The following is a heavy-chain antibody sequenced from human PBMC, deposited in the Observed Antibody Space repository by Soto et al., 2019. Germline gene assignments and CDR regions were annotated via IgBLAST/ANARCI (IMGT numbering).Heavy chain of an antibody. CDR2: IYYSGST. J-gene: IGHJ4*02. V-gene: IGHV4-39*01. D-gene: IGHD3-9*01. CDR1: GGSISSSSYY. Sequence: SETLSLTCTVSGGSISSSSYYWGWIRQPPGKGLEWIGSIYYSGSTYYNPSLKSRVTISVDTSKNQFSLKLSSVTAADTAVYYCARRGDILTGHYDYWGQGTLVTVSS. CDR3: ARRGDILTGHYDY.